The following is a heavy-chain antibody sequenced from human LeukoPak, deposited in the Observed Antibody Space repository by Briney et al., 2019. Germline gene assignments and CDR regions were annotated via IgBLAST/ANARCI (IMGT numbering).Heavy chain of an antibody. V-gene: IGHV5-51*01. Sequence: GESLKISCKGSGYSSTSYWIGWVRQMPGKGLEWMGIIYPGDSDTRYSPSFQGQVTISADKSISTAYLQWSSLKASDTAMYYCARQRYYYDSSGYYYAGWYFDLWGRDTLVTVSS. J-gene: IGHJ2*01. CDR3: ARQRYYYDSSGYYYAGWYFDL. D-gene: IGHD3-22*01. CDR1: GYSSTSYW. CDR2: IYPGDSDT.